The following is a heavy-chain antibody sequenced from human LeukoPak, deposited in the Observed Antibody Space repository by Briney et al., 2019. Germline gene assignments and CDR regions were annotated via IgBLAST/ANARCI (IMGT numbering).Heavy chain of an antibody. Sequence: ASVKVSCKASGYTFTSYGISWVRQAPGQGLEWMGWISAYNGNTNYAQKLQGRVTMTTDTSTSTAYMELRSLRSDDTAVYYCARVPRGTYYDILTGYYRLYYFDYWGQGTLVTVSS. CDR3: ARVPRGTYYDILTGYYRLYYFDY. J-gene: IGHJ4*02. CDR1: GYTFTSYG. CDR2: ISAYNGNT. D-gene: IGHD3-9*01. V-gene: IGHV1-18*01.